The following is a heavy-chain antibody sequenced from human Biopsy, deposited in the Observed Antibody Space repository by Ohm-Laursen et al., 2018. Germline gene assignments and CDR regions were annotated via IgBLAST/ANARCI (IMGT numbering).Heavy chain of an antibody. CDR2: ISGNSDII. Sequence: SLRLSCAASGFTFSSYAMHWVRQAPGKGLEWVSTISGNSDIIYDTDSVKGRFTISRDNSKNTLYLQMNSLRADDTAVYYCALAAAQTVTHFDYWGQGTLVTVSS. V-gene: IGHV3-23*01. CDR3: ALAAAQTVTHFDY. J-gene: IGHJ4*02. D-gene: IGHD4-17*01. CDR1: GFTFSSYA.